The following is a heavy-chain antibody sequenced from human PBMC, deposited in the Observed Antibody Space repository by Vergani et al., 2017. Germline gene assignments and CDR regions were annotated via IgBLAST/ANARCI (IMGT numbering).Heavy chain of an antibody. J-gene: IGHJ3*02. Sequence: EVQLVQSGAEVKKPGESLKISCKGSGYSFTSYWIGWVRQMPGKGLAWMGIIYPGDSDTRYSPSFQGQVTISADKSISTAYLQWSSLKASDTAMYYCARRYYYDSSGFTKAFDIWGQGTMVTVSS. CDR3: ARRYYYDSSGFTKAFDI. V-gene: IGHV5-51*01. CDR1: GYSFTSYW. CDR2: IYPGDSDT. D-gene: IGHD3-22*01.